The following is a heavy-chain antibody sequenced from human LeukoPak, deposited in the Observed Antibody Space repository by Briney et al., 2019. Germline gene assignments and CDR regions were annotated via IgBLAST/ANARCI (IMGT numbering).Heavy chain of an antibody. V-gene: IGHV3-33*01. D-gene: IGHD1-1*01. CDR3: ARDSRPWNDDYYGLDV. J-gene: IGHJ6*02. CDR1: EFTFSSYG. Sequence: PGGSLRLSCAASEFTFSSYGMHWARQAPGKGLEWVAVIWYDGSKKYYADSVKGRFAISRDNSKNTLYLQMNSLRAEDTAVYYCARDSRPWNDDYYGLDVWGQGTTVTVSS. CDR2: IWYDGSKK.